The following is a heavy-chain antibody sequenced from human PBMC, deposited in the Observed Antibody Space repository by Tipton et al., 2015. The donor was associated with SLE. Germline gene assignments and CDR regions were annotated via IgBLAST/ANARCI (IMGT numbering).Heavy chain of an antibody. CDR2: IYYSGRA. V-gene: IGHV4-31*03. Sequence: TLSLTCTVSGGSISSSGYYWSWLRQQPGKGLEWIGYIYYSGRAYYNPSLKSRLSISLDTSKNHFSLTLSSVTAADTALYYCAKARNHYYGSGSYFHFDRWGHGILVTVSS. CDR1: GGSISSSGYY. CDR3: AKARNHYYGSGSYFHFDR. D-gene: IGHD3-10*01. J-gene: IGHJ4*01.